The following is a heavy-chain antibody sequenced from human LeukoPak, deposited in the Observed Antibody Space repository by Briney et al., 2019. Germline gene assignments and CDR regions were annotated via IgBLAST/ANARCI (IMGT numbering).Heavy chain of an antibody. CDR2: IYCSGST. J-gene: IGHJ6*03. D-gene: IGHD2/OR15-2a*01. CDR1: GGSISSYY. V-gene: IGHV4-59*01. CDR3: ARSISPLALYYYYMDV. Sequence: PSETLSLTCTVSGGSISSYYWSWIRQPPGKGLEWIGYIYCSGSTNYNPSLKSRVAISVDTSKNQFSLKLSSVTAADTAVYYCARSISPLALYYYYMDVWGKGTTVTISS.